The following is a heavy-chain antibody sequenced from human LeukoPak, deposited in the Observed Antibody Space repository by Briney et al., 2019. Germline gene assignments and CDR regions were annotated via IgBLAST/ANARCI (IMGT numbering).Heavy chain of an antibody. Sequence: SETLSLTCAVYGGSFSGYYWSWIRQPPGKGLEWIGEINHSGSTNYNPSLKSRVTISVDTSKNQFSLKLSSVTAADTAVYYCATAGVVAAPYHYYYYYMDVWGKGTTVTVSS. CDR3: ATAGVVAAPYHYYYYYMDV. CDR1: GGSFSGYY. V-gene: IGHV4-34*01. CDR2: INHSGST. J-gene: IGHJ6*03. D-gene: IGHD2-15*01.